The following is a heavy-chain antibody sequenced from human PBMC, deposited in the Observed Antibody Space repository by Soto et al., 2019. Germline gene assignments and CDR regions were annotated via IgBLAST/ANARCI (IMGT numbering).Heavy chain of an antibody. J-gene: IGHJ4*02. D-gene: IGHD3-22*01. CDR3: ARDHYYDSSGYSYYFDY. CDR1: GYTFTSYG. V-gene: IGHV1-18*04. CDR2: ISAYNGNT. Sequence: VKVSCKASGYTFTSYGISWVRQAPGQGLEWMGWISAYNGNTNYAQKLQGRVTMTTDTSTSTAYMELRSLRSDDTAVYYCARDHYYDSSGYSYYFDYWGQGTLVTVSS.